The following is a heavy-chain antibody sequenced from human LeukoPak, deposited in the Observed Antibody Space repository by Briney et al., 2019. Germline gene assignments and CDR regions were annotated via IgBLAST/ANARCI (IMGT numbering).Heavy chain of an antibody. Sequence: PSETLSLTCAVSGYSISSGYYWGWIRQPPGKGLEWIGSIYHSGSTYYNPSLKSRVTISVDTSKNQFSLKLSSVTAADTAVYYCARRWGAVAAFDYWGQGTLVTVSS. J-gene: IGHJ4*02. D-gene: IGHD6-19*01. CDR2: IYHSGST. CDR1: GYSISSGYY. CDR3: ARRWGAVAAFDY. V-gene: IGHV4-38-2*01.